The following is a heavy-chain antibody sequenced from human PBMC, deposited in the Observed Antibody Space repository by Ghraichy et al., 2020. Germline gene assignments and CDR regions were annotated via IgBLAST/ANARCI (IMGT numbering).Heavy chain of an antibody. CDR3: ERVGYGGSQKHAFDV. Sequence: SETLSLTCAVYGGSFSDYWWSWIRQPPGKGLEWIGEINHIGSTNYNPSLKSRVTISVDWSKSQFSLRLTSVTAADTAVYYCERVGYGGSQKHAFDVWGQGTMVTVSS. CDR1: GGSFSDYW. J-gene: IGHJ3*01. CDR2: INHIGST. D-gene: IGHD5-12*01. V-gene: IGHV4-34*01.